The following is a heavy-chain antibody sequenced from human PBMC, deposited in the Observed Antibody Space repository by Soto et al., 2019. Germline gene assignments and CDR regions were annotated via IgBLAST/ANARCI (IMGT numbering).Heavy chain of an antibody. CDR1: GFTFSSYW. V-gene: IGHV3-7*03. J-gene: IGHJ6*02. D-gene: IGHD7-27*01. Sequence: GGSLRLSCAASGFTFSSYWMSWVRQAPGKGLEWVANIKQDGSEKYYVDSVKGRFTISRDNAKNSLYLQMNSLRAEDTAVYYCARAGTGRYYYYYYGMDVWGQGTTVTVSS. CDR3: ARAGTGRYYYYYYGMDV. CDR2: IKQDGSEK.